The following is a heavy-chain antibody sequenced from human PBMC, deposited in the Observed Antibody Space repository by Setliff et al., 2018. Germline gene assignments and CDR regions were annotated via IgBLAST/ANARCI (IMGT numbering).Heavy chain of an antibody. CDR1: GFPFSGYY. Sequence: GGSLRLSCAASGFPFSGYYMTWIRQAPGKGLEWVSYIGGSSGGIYYADSVKGRFTSSRDNAKKSLYMEMNSLRAEDTAVYYCARDITRDGYNSGAFDIWGQGTMVTVSS. J-gene: IGHJ3*02. CDR2: IGGSSGGI. D-gene: IGHD5-12*01. CDR3: ARDITRDGYNSGAFDI. V-gene: IGHV3-11*04.